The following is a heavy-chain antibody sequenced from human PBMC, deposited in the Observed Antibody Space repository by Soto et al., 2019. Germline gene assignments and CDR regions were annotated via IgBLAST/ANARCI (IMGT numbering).Heavy chain of an antibody. J-gene: IGHJ6*02. CDR2: INHSGST. V-gene: IGHV4-34*01. Sequence: QVQLQQWGAGLLKPSETLSLTCAVYGGSFSGYYWSWIRQPPGKGLEWIGEINHSGSTNYNPSLKSRVPISVDTSKNQFSLKLSSVTAADPAVYYCARGGRNYYYGMDVWGQGTTVTVSS. CDR3: ARGGRNYYYGMDV. CDR1: GGSFSGYY.